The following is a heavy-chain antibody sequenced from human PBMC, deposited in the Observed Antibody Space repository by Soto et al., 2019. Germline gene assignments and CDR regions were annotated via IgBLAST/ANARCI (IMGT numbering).Heavy chain of an antibody. CDR1: GFTFSSYW. CDR3: VRGYCSGGSCWDPSFDY. D-gene: IGHD2-15*01. J-gene: IGHJ4*02. CDR2: INSEGSST. V-gene: IGHV3-74*01. Sequence: GGSLRLSCAASGFTFSSYWMHWVRQAPGKGLVWVSRINSEGSSTNYADSVRGRFTISRDNAKNTLFLQMNSLGAEDTALYYCVRGYCSGGSCWDPSFDYWGQGTLVTVSS.